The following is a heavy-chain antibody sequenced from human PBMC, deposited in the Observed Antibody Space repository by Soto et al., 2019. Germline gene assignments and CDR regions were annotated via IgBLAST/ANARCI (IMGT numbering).Heavy chain of an antibody. J-gene: IGHJ6*02. D-gene: IGHD2-2*01. CDR2: IIPIFGTA. CDR1: GGTFSSYA. V-gene: IGHV1-69*06. CDR3: ARDCSSTSCYGYGMDV. Sequence: GXSVKVSCKASGGTFSSYAISWVRQAPVQGLEWMGGIIPIFGTANYAQKFQGRVTITADKSTSTAYMELSSLRSEDTAVYYCARDCSSTSCYGYGMDVWGQGTTVTVSS.